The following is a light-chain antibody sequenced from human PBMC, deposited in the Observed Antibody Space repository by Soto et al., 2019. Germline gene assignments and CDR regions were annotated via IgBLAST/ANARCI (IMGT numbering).Light chain of an antibody. CDR3: QQYYTYSYT. CDR2: DAS. Sequence: DIQITQSPSTLSASVGDRVTITCRASQRISTWLAWYQQKRGKAPKLLISDASSLLSGVPSKFSGSASGTEFTLPIGRLQPDDFATYYCQQYYTYSYTFGQGTKLEIK. V-gene: IGKV1-5*01. J-gene: IGKJ2*01. CDR1: QRISTW.